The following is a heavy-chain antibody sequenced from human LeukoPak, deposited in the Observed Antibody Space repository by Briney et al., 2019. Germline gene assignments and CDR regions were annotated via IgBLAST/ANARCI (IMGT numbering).Heavy chain of an antibody. J-gene: IGHJ4*02. CDR1: GFTFSGYG. Sequence: GGSLRLSCAASGFTFSGYGMSWVRQAPGKGLEWVSAISGSGGATYYADSVKGRFTISRDDPHNTLYLQMNSLRAEDTAVYFCARGGVDYYGSGTYYLMYYFDYWGQGALVTVSS. D-gene: IGHD3-10*01. CDR3: ARGGVDYYGSGTYYLMYYFDY. CDR2: ISGSGGAT. V-gene: IGHV3-23*01.